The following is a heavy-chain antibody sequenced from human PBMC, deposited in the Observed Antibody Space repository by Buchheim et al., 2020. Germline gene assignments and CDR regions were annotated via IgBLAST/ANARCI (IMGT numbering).Heavy chain of an antibody. J-gene: IGHJ6*02. CDR2: INSDGSST. Sequence: EVQLVESGGGLVQPGGSLRLSCAASGFTFSSYWMHWVRQAPGKGLVWVSRINSDGSSTSYADFVKGRFTISRDNAKNTLYLQMNSLRAEDTAVYYYARGSDSSGYYYYYGMDVWGQGTT. V-gene: IGHV3-74*01. CDR1: GFTFSSYW. CDR3: ARGSDSSGYYYYYGMDV. D-gene: IGHD3-22*01.